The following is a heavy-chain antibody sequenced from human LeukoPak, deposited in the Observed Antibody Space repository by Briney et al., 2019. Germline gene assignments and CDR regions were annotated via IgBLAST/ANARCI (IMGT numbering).Heavy chain of an antibody. CDR2: IWYDASNK. CDR3: VRGVGVSRFNYFDP. Sequence: GGSLRLSCAASGFTFSSFGMHWVRQAPGKGLEWVAVIWYDASNKYYADSVKGRFTISRDNSKNTLFLQMNSLRNDETAVYYCVRGVGVSRFNYFDPWGQGTLVIVSS. CDR1: GFTFSSFG. V-gene: IGHV3-33*01. J-gene: IGHJ5*02. D-gene: IGHD6-13*01.